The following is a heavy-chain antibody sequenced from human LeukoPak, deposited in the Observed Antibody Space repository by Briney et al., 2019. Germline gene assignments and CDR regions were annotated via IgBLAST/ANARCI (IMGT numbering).Heavy chain of an antibody. CDR3: AREGGGVIRGVGGAFDI. Sequence: ASVKVSCKASGYRFTSYYMHWVRQAPGQGLEWMGIINPSGGSTSYAQKFQGRVTMTRDTSTSTVYMYLSSLRSEDTAVYYCAREGGGVIRGVGGAFDIWGQGTMVTVSS. D-gene: IGHD3-10*01. CDR1: GYRFTSYY. V-gene: IGHV1-46*01. CDR2: INPSGGST. J-gene: IGHJ3*02.